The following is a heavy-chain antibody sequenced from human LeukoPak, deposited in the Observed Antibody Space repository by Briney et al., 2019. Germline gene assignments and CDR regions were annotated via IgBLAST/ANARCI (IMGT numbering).Heavy chain of an antibody. V-gene: IGHV4-34*01. CDR1: GGSFSGYY. CDR3: ASRVVGATPRGDY. D-gene: IGHD1-26*01. Sequence: PSETLSLTCAVYGGSFSGYYWSWIRQPPGKGLEWIGEINHSGSTNYNPSLKSRVTISVDTSKNQFSLKLSSVTAADTAVYYCASRVVGATPRGDYWGQGTLVTVSS. CDR2: INHSGST. J-gene: IGHJ4*02.